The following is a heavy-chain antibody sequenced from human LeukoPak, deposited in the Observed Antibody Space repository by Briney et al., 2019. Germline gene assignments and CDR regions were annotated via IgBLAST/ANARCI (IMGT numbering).Heavy chain of an antibody. V-gene: IGHV1-24*01. CDR1: GYTLTELS. CDR2: FDPEDGET. J-gene: IGHJ4*02. D-gene: IGHD4-23*01. Sequence: ASVKVSCKVSGYTLTELSMHWVRQAPGKGLGWMGGFDPEDGETIYAQKFQGRVTMTEDTSTDTAYMELSSLRSEDTAVYYCATDYGGRGEYYFDYWGQGTLVTVSS. CDR3: ATDYGGRGEYYFDY.